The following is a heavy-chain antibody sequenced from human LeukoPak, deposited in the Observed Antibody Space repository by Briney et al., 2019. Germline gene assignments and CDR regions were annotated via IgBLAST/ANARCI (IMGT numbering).Heavy chain of an antibody. Sequence: TSGTLSLTCAVSGGSISSNNWWSWVRQPPGKGLEWIGEIYHHGATNYNPSLKSRVTLSVDKSKNQFSLELSSVTAADTAVYYCARGPSVAAHLDYWGQGTRVTVSS. CDR1: GGSISSNNW. V-gene: IGHV4-4*02. CDR2: IYHHGAT. D-gene: IGHD5-12*01. J-gene: IGHJ4*02. CDR3: ARGPSVAAHLDY.